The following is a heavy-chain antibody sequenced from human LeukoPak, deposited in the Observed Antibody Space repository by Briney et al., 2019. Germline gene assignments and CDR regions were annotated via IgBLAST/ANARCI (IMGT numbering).Heavy chain of an antibody. J-gene: IGHJ4*02. CDR2: IYTSGST. V-gene: IGHV4-4*07. Sequence: SETLPLTCTVSGGSISSYYWSWIRQPAGKGLEWIGRIYTSGSTNYNPSLKSRVTMSVDTSKNQFSLKLSSVTAADTAVYYCVRGDSGSFATHFDYWGQGTLVTVSS. CDR1: GGSISSYY. D-gene: IGHD1-26*01. CDR3: VRGDSGSFATHFDY.